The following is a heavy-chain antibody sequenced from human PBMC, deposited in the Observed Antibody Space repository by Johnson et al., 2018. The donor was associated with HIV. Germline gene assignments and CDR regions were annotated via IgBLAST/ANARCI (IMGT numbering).Heavy chain of an antibody. Sequence: VQLVESGGGVVQPGRSLRLSCAASGFTFKNYDMHWVRQVPGKGLEWVSFIRSEGSDKYYADSVRGRFSISRDNSKNTLYLQMNSLRAEDTAVYYCANLDVNHAFDIWGQGTTVTVSS. CDR1: GFTFKNYD. D-gene: IGHD3-3*01. J-gene: IGHJ3*02. CDR2: IRSEGSDK. V-gene: IGHV3-30*02. CDR3: ANLDVNHAFDI.